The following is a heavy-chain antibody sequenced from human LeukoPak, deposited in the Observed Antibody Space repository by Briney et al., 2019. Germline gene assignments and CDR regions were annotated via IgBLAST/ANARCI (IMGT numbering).Heavy chain of an antibody. Sequence: WETLSLTCTVSGVFISSSSYYWGWIRQPPGLGLERIGSIYYSGSTYYNPSLKSRVTISVDTSKNQFSLKVRSVTSADTAVYYCARQNSGSSLGYWGQGTLVTVSS. V-gene: IGHV4-39*01. CDR3: ARQNSGSSLGY. CDR1: GVFISSSSYY. CDR2: IYYSGST. J-gene: IGHJ4*02. D-gene: IGHD3-10*01.